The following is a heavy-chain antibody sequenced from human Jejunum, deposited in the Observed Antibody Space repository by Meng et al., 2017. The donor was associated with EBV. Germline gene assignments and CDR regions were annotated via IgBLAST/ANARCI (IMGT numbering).Heavy chain of an antibody. J-gene: IGHJ4*02. V-gene: IGHV3-23*01. Sequence: VQLLEVGGGLVKPGGSLRLSCAASGFTFRSSAMSWVRQAPGKGLEWVSVITGSSGTTYYADSVKGRFTISRDTSKNTLYLQMNGLRAEDTAIYYCAKLTNYWGQGTLVTVSS. CDR3: AKLTNY. D-gene: IGHD1-1*01. CDR1: GFTFRSSA. CDR2: ITGSSGTT.